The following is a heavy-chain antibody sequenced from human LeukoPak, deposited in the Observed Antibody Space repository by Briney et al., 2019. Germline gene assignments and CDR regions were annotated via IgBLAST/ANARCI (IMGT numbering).Heavy chain of an antibody. Sequence: PSQTLSLTCAVSGGSISSGGYSWSWIRQPPGKGLEWIGYIYHSGSTYYNPSLKSRVTISVDRSKNQFSLKLSSVTAADTAVYYCARAGRPSYGDYHFDYWGQGTLVTVSS. D-gene: IGHD4-17*01. CDR2: IYHSGST. CDR1: GGSISSGGYS. V-gene: IGHV4-30-2*01. J-gene: IGHJ4*02. CDR3: ARAGRPSYGDYHFDY.